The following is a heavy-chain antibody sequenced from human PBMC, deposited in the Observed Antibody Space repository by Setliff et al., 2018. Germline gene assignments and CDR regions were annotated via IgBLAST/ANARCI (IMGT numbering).Heavy chain of an antibody. CDR2: IAYDRINK. D-gene: IGHD2-8*01. CDR3: AKDKDVDGAPWFFDY. CDR1: GGSISSGN. V-gene: IGHV3-30-3*02. Sequence: LSLTCRVSGGSISSGNYYWVRQAPGKGLEWVAVIAYDRINKYYADSVKGRFTIYRGTSQNTLFLQMNSLRPEDTGVYYCAKDKDVDGAPWFFDYWGQGTLVTVSS. J-gene: IGHJ4*02.